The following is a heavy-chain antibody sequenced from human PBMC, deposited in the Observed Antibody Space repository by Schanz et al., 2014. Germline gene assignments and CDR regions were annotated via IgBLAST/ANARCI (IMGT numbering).Heavy chain of an antibody. CDR3: ARDGHSSIWDSYYFYGLDV. CDR1: GYRFIGYY. D-gene: IGHD6-13*01. Sequence: QVLLVQSGAEVKKPGASVKVSCKASGYRFIGYYVHWVRQAPGQGLEWMGRINPNSGGTNYAENFQGRVTMTRDTSTSTVYMELSRLTSDDTALYYCARDGHSSIWDSYYFYGLDVWGQGTTVTVSS. V-gene: IGHV1-2*06. J-gene: IGHJ6*02. CDR2: INPNSGGT.